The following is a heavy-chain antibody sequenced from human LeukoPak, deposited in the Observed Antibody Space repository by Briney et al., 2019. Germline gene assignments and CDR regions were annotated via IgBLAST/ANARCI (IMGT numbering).Heavy chain of an antibody. CDR2: ISVSGNT. D-gene: IGHD2-15*01. CDR1: GFTLSSYA. J-gene: IGHJ4*02. Sequence: PGGSLRLSCAASGFTLSSYAMSWVRQGPGKGLEWVSAISVSGNTYHADSVKGRFTISRDSSKNTLYLQMNSLRAEDAAVYYCAKAPVTTCSGAYCYPFHYWGQGTLVTVSS. V-gene: IGHV3-23*01. CDR3: AKAPVTTCSGAYCYPFHY.